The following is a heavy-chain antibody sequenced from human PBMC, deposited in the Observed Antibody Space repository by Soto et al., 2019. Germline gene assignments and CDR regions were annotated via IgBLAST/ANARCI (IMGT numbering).Heavy chain of an antibody. Sequence: TLSLTCIVSGEPISRDNYYWGWIRQPPGKGLEWIGSITYSGSTYYNPSLKSRVTMAVDTSKNQFSLNLPSVTAAGTAVYYCARPGSTTGWFYFDDWGPGILVTVSS. J-gene: IGHJ4*02. V-gene: IGHV4-39*01. CDR3: ARPGSTTGWFYFDD. CDR1: GEPISRDNYY. D-gene: IGHD3-10*01. CDR2: ITYSGST.